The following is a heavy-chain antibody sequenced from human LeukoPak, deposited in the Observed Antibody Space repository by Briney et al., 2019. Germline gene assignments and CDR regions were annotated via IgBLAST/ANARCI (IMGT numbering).Heavy chain of an antibody. CDR2: IYYSGST. CDR1: GGSISSYY. Sequence: PSETLSLTCTVSGGSISSYYWSWIRQPPGKGLEWIGYIYYSGSTNYNPSLKSRVTISVDTSKNQFSLKLSSVTAADTAVYYCARDLRITIFGVAYDWFDPWGQGTLVTVSS. CDR3: ARDLRITIFGVAYDWFDP. J-gene: IGHJ5*02. V-gene: IGHV4-59*12. D-gene: IGHD3-3*01.